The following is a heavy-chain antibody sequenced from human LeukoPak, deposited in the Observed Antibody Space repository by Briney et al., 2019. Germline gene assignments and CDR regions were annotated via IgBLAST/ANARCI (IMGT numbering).Heavy chain of an antibody. D-gene: IGHD4-17*01. CDR1: GFSFYNFA. J-gene: IGHJ5*02. V-gene: IGHV3-30*02. CDR3: ARDLTEGDYGDYGHVGFDP. Sequence: GGSLRLSCEASGFSFYNFAMYWVRQAPGKGLEWVSFIRYDGNDKFYADSVKGRSTISRDDSKNMLYLQMNSLRSEDTAVYYCARDLTEGDYGDYGHVGFDPWGQGTLVTVSS. CDR2: IRYDGNDK.